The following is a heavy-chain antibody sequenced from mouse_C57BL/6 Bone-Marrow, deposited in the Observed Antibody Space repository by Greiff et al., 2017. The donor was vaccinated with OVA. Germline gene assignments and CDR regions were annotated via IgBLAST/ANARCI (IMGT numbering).Heavy chain of an antibody. CDR2: IHPSDSDT. CDR3: AFPYYYGSIGFAY. Sequence: QVQLKQPGAELVKPGASVKVSCKASGYTFTSYWMHWVKQRPGQGLEWIGRIHPSDSDTNYNQKFKGKATLTVDKSSSTAYMQLSSLTSEDSAVYYCAFPYYYGSIGFAYWGQGTLVTVSA. D-gene: IGHD1-1*01. V-gene: IGHV1-74*01. J-gene: IGHJ3*01. CDR1: GYTFTSYW.